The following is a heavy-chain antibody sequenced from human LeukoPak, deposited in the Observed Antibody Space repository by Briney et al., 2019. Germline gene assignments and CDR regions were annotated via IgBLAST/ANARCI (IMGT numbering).Heavy chain of an antibody. J-gene: IGHJ4*02. CDR1: GGSITTYY. Sequence: SETLSLTCTVSGGSITTYYWSWIRQPAGKGLEWIGRISTSGRTNYNPSLKSRLTMSADTSKNQFSLILNSVTAADTAVYYCARASKRLWFGELSHLDYWGQGTLVTVSS. V-gene: IGHV4-4*07. CDR3: ARASKRLWFGELSHLDY. D-gene: IGHD3-10*01. CDR2: ISTSGRT.